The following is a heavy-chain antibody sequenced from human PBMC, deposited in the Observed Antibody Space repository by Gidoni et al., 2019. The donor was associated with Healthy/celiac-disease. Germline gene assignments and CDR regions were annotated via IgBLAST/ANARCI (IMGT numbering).Heavy chain of an antibody. D-gene: IGHD5-12*01. CDR1: GFHFSSYS. V-gene: IGHV3-21*01. CDR2: ISSSSRYI. CDR3: ARQLYSGYEGADY. Sequence: EVQLVEYGGGLVKPGGSLRLSCAASGFHFSSYSMNWVRQAPGKGLEWVSSISSSSRYIYYADSVKGRFTISRDNAKNSLYLQMNSLRAEDTAVYYCARQLYSGYEGADYWGQGTLVTVSS. J-gene: IGHJ4*02.